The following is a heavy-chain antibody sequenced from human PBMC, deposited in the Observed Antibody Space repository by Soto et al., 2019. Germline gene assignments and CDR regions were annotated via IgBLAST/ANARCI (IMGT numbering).Heavy chain of an antibody. CDR1: EYNFVAYY. Sequence: GASVKVSCKASEYNFVAYYMHWVRQAPGQGLEWMGWINPSSGATNFAERFQGRVTMTSDTSISTFYMEIKRLNSDDTAVYFCAKDGQYGDYGYNFDYWGQGTLVTVSS. CDR3: AKDGQYGDYGYNFDY. CDR2: INPSSGAT. D-gene: IGHD2-21*02. V-gene: IGHV1-2*02. J-gene: IGHJ4*02.